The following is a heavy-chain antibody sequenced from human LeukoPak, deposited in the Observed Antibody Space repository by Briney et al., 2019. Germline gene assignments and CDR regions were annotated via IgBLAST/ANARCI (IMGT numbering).Heavy chain of an antibody. CDR1: GFTVSSNY. D-gene: IGHD2-2*01. J-gene: IGHJ6*02. Sequence: PGGSLRLSCAASGFTVSSNYMSWVRQAPGKGLEWVSVIYSGGSTYYADSVKGRFTISRDNSKNTLYLQMNSLRVEDTAVYYCARGRYCSSTSCYSYYYYYGMDVWGQGTTVTVSS. CDR2: IYSGGST. V-gene: IGHV3-66*01. CDR3: ARGRYCSSTSCYSYYYYYGMDV.